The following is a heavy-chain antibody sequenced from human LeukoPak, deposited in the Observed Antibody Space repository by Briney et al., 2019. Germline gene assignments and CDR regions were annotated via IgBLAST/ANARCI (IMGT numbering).Heavy chain of an antibody. J-gene: IGHJ3*02. V-gene: IGHV3-23*01. Sequence: PGGSLRLSCTASGFTFSHYDMTWVRQAPGKGLEWGSSIHGGADIPSYADSVKGRFTISRDNSRNTLFLEMNSLRGEDTAVYYCGRDPNGNYIGAFEMWGPGTKVTVSS. CDR3: GRDPNGNYIGAFEM. CDR1: GFTFSHYD. CDR2: IHGGADIP. D-gene: IGHD1-7*01.